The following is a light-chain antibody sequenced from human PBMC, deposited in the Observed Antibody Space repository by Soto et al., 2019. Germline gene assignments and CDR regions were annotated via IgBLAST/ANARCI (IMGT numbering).Light chain of an antibody. J-gene: IGKJ2*01. Sequence: EIVMTQSPATLSVSPGERVTLSCRASQSVSSNLAWYQQKPGQAPRLLIYGASTRATGIPARFSGSGSGTXXXXXXXXXXXXXXAVYYCQQYNNWPPYTFGQGTKLEIK. CDR2: GAS. CDR1: QSVSSN. CDR3: QQYNNWPPYT. V-gene: IGKV3-15*01.